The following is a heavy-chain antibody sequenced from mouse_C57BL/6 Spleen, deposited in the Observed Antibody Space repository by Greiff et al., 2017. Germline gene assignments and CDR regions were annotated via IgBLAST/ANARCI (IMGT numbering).Heavy chain of an antibody. CDR3: TTFYYYGSTLFAY. J-gene: IGHJ3*01. CDR2: IDPEDGDT. V-gene: IGHV14-1*01. Sequence: EVKLMESGAELVRPGASVKLSCTASGFNIKDYYMHWVKQRPEQGLEWIGRIDPEDGDTEYAPKFQGKATMTADTSSNPAYLQLSSLTSEDTAVYYCTTFYYYGSTLFAYWGQGTLVTVSA. CDR1: GFNIKDYY. D-gene: IGHD1-1*01.